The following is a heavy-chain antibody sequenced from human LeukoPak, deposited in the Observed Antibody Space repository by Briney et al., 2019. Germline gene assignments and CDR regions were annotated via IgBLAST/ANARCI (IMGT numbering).Heavy chain of an antibody. CDR1: GSTFTNYY. V-gene: IGHV1-2*02. CDR3: ARAGLWDYSDSSGYHNGAFDI. CDR2: INPNSGGT. J-gene: IGHJ3*02. Sequence: ASVKVSCKASGSTFTNYYMHWVRQGPGQGREWRGWINPNSGGTNFAQTFQSRVTMTRDTSISTASMELTRLRSDYTAAYYWARAGLWDYSDSSGYHNGAFDIWGQGTMVTVSS. D-gene: IGHD3-22*01.